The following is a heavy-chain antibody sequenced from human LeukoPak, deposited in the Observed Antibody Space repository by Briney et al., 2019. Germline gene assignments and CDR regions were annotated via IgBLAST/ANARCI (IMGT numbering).Heavy chain of an antibody. J-gene: IGHJ5*02. CDR3: AKLDWLDP. Sequence: PGGSLRLSCAASGFTFSAYSMNWVRQAPGKGLEWVSSISTSSSYIYYADSVKGRFTVSRDTAKNTLYLQMNSLRVEDTAVYYCAKLDWLDPRGQGTLVTVSP. CDR1: GFTFSAYS. V-gene: IGHV3-21*01. CDR2: ISTSSSYI.